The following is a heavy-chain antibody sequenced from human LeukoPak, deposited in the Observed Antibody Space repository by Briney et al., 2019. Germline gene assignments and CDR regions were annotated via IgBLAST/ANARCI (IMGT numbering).Heavy chain of an antibody. V-gene: IGHV3-7*01. CDR2: IKQDGSEK. CDR1: GFTFSSYW. Sequence: GGSLRLSCAASGFTFSSYWMSWVRQAPGKGLEWVANIKQDGSEKYYVDSVKGRFTISRDNAKNSLYLQMNSLRAEDTAVYYCARDPTMVRGVIIAYYFDYWGQGTLVTVSS. J-gene: IGHJ4*02. D-gene: IGHD3-10*01. CDR3: ARDPTMVRGVIIAYYFDY.